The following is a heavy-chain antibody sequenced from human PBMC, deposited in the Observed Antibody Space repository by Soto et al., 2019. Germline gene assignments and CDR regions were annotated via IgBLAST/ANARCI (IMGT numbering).Heavy chain of an antibody. CDR1: GSTFTSYC. CDR3: ARVLGSYYDFWSGSPLSYYYGMDV. J-gene: IGHJ6*02. CDR2: ISAYNGNT. Sequence: APVKVSRKASGSTFTSYCISWVRQPPGQGLEWMGWISAYNGNTNYAQKLQGRVTMTTDTSTSTAYMELRSLRSDDTAGYYCARVLGSYYDFWSGSPLSYYYGMDVWGQGSTVTVS. V-gene: IGHV1-18*01. D-gene: IGHD3-3*01.